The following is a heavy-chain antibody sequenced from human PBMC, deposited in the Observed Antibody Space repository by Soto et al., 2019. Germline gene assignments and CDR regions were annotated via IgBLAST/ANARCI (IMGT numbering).Heavy chain of an antibody. CDR1: GYTFTGYY. V-gene: IGHV1-2*04. CDR3: AREGPAFGELFLAY. J-gene: IGHJ4*02. D-gene: IGHD3-10*01. Sequence: GASVKVSCKASGYTFTGYYMHWVRQAPGQGLEWMGWINPNSGGTNYAQKFQGWVTMTRDTSISTAYMELSRLRSDDTAVYYCAREGPAFGELFLAYWGQGTLVTVSS. CDR2: INPNSGGT.